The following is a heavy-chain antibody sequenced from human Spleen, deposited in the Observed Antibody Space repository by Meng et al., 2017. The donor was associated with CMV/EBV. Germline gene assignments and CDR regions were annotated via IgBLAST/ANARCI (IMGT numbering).Heavy chain of an antibody. D-gene: IGHD3-22*01. CDR3: VRDRERYYYDSSGYEIFDY. J-gene: IGHJ4*02. CDR1: FPSYG. Sequence: FPSYGISWVRQAPGQGLEWMGRISAYNDSTNYAQNVQGRVTMTTDTSTNTAYMDLRSLRSDDTAVYYCVRDRERYYYDSSGYEIFDYWGQGTLVTVSS. V-gene: IGHV1-18*01. CDR2: ISAYNDST.